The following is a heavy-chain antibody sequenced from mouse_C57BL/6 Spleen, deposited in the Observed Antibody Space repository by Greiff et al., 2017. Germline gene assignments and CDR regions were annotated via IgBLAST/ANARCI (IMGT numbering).Heavy chain of an antibody. D-gene: IGHD2-3*01. CDR1: GYTFTSYW. CDR3: AREGWLLRTYAMDY. J-gene: IGHJ4*01. Sequence: VQLQQSGAELVKPGASVKMSCTASGYTFTSYWITWVKQRPGQGLEWIGDIYPGSGSTNYNEKFKSKATLTVDTSSSTAYMQLSSMTSEDSAVYYCAREGWLLRTYAMDYWGQGTSVTVSS. V-gene: IGHV1-55*01. CDR2: IYPGSGST.